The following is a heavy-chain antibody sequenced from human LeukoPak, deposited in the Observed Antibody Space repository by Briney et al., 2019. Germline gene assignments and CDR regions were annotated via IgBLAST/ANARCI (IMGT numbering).Heavy chain of an antibody. Sequence: SETLSLTCTVSGGSINNYYWSWIRQPAGKGLEWIGRIYTSGSTNYNPSLKSRVTMSVDTSKNQFSLKLSSVTAADTAVYYCARGGRSVPDAFDIWGQGTMVTVSS. CDR3: ARGGRSVPDAFDI. CDR2: IYTSGST. D-gene: IGHD2-2*01. V-gene: IGHV4-4*07. J-gene: IGHJ3*02. CDR1: GGSINNYY.